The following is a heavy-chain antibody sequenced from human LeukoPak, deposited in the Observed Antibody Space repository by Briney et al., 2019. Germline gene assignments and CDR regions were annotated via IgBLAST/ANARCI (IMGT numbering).Heavy chain of an antibody. CDR1: GFTFSDYY. V-gene: IGHV3-11*04. CDR3: ATHFQLPPSYWYFDL. J-gene: IGHJ2*01. CDR2: ISSSGSTI. Sequence: GGSLRLSCAASGFTFSDYYMSWIRQAPGKGLEWVSYISSSGSTIYYADSVKGRFTISRDNAKNSLYLQMNSLRAEDTAVYYCATHFQLPPSYWYFDLWGRGTLVTVSS. D-gene: IGHD2-2*01.